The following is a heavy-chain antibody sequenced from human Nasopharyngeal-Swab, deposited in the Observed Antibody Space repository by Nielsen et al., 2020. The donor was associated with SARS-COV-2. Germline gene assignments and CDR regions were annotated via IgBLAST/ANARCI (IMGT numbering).Heavy chain of an antibody. CDR2: ISGSGGST. V-gene: IGHV3-23*01. Sequence: VRQAPGKGLEWVSAISGSGGSTYYADSVKGRFTIPRDNSKNTLYLQMNSLRAEDTAVYYCAKDIAMVRGVISFPYFDYWGQGTLVTVSS. J-gene: IGHJ4*02. CDR3: AKDIAMVRGVISFPYFDY. D-gene: IGHD3-10*01.